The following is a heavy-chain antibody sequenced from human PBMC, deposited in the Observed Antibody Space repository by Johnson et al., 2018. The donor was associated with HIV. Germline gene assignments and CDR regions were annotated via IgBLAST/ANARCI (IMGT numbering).Heavy chain of an antibody. CDR2: IYSGGST. Sequence: EVQLVESGGGVVQPGRSLRLSCAASGFTFSDYYMSWVRQAPGKGLEWVSVIYSGGSTYYADSVKGRFTISRDNSKNTLYLQMNSLRAEDTAVYYCARVHSGGAFDIWGQGTMVTVSS. CDR1: GFTFSDYY. J-gene: IGHJ3*02. CDR3: ARVHSGGAFDI. V-gene: IGHV3-66*01.